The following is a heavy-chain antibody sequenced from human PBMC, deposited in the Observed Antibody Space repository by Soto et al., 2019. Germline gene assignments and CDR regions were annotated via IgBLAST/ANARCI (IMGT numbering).Heavy chain of an antibody. V-gene: IGHV4-61*01. CDR3: SRMSVTARNWFDP. CDR1: GGYVNSGNYY. CDR2: VYYTGNT. D-gene: IGHD1-20*01. J-gene: IGHJ5*02. Sequence: SETLSLTCTVSGGYVNSGNYYWSWIRQPPGKGLDWIGSVYYTGNTNYNPSLKSRVTMSVDTSKNQFSLKLNSVTAADTAVYYCSRMSVTARNWFDPWGQGTLVTVSS.